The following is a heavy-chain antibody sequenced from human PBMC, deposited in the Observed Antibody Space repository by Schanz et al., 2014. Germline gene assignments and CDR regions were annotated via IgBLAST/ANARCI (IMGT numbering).Heavy chain of an antibody. CDR2: ISWNSGSI. D-gene: IGHD2-2*01. CDR3: ARDLSSLIQGDV. V-gene: IGHV3-9*01. Sequence: EVQLVESGGGLVQPGRSLRLSCAGSGFSFQEYAMHWVRQAPGKGLEWVSSISWNSGSIDYADSVKGRFTISRDNAKNLLYLQMNGLRAEDTAVYFCARDLSSLIQGDVWGKGTTVTVSS. J-gene: IGHJ6*04. CDR1: GFSFQEYA.